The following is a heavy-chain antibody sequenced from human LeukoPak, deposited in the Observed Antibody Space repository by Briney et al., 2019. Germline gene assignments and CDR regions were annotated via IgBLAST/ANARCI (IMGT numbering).Heavy chain of an antibody. CDR1: GYTFTGYY. D-gene: IGHD3-9*01. CDR2: INPNSGGT. J-gene: IGHJ4*02. CDR3: ARVDILTGYEVEY. V-gene: IGHV1-2*02. Sequence: ASVKVSCKASGYTFTGYYVHWVRQAPGQGLEWMGWINPNSGGTNYAQKFQGRVTMTRDTSISTAYMELSRLRSDDTAVYYCARVDILTGYEVEYWGQGTLVTVSP.